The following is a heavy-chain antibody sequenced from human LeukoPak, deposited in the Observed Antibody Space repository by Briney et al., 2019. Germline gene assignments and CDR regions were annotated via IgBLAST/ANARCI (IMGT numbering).Heavy chain of an antibody. Sequence: GGSLRLSCAASGFTFSRYWIHWVRQAPGKGLVWVSRINSDGSSTSYADFVKGRFTISRDNAKNTLYLQMNSLRAEDTAVYYCARAYYYDSSGYLGYWGQGTLVTVSS. D-gene: IGHD3-22*01. J-gene: IGHJ4*02. CDR1: GFTFSRYW. V-gene: IGHV3-74*01. CDR2: INSDGSST. CDR3: ARAYYYDSSGYLGY.